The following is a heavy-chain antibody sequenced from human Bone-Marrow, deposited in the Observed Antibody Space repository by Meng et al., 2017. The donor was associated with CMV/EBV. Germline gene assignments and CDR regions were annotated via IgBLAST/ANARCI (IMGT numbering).Heavy chain of an antibody. CDR2: ISNTGSSI. Sequence: GESLKISCAAAGFTFSTYEMNWVRQAPGKGLEWISYISNTGSSIYYADSLKGRFTISRDNAKHSLYLQMNSLRVEDTAVYYCARGGDFSHSDYWGQGTLVTVSS. CDR1: GFTFSTYE. CDR3: ARGGDFSHSDY. J-gene: IGHJ4*02. D-gene: IGHD3-3*01. V-gene: IGHV3-48*03.